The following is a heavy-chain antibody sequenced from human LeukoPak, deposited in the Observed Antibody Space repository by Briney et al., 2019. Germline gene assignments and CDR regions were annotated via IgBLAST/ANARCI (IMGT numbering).Heavy chain of an antibody. V-gene: IGHV1-18*01. D-gene: IGHD6-13*01. J-gene: IGHJ4*02. CDR1: GYTFTSYA. CDR3: ARDLRRGSRSWSASGGDY. CDR2: ISGYNGNT. Sequence: ASVKVSCKASGYTFTSYAMNWVRQAPGQGLEWMGWISGYNGNTNYAQKFQGRVTMTTDTATSTVYMEVRSLRSDDTAVYYCARDLRRGSRSWSASGGDYWGQGTLVTVSS.